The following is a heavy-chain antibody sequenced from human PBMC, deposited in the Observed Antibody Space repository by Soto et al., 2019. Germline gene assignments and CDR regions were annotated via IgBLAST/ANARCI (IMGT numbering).Heavy chain of an antibody. V-gene: IGHV3-30*18. J-gene: IGHJ6*02. CDR2: ISYDGSNK. Sequence: QVQLVESGGGVVQPGRSLRLSCAASGFTFSSYGMHWVRQAPGKGLEWVAGISYDGSNKYYADSVKGRFTISRDNSKNTLYQQKNSLRAEDTAVYYCAKDLLRPGRASGMDVWGQGTTVTVSS. CDR3: AKDLLRPGRASGMDV. CDR1: GFTFSSYG.